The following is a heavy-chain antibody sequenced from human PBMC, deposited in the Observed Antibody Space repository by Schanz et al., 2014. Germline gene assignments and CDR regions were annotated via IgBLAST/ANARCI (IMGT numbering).Heavy chain of an antibody. D-gene: IGHD4-17*01. Sequence: QVQLVESGGGVVQPGRSLRLSCAAYGFTLSSYAMHWVRQAPGKGLEWVAVISYDGRNKYYADSVKGRFTISRDRFQNTLYLRMSSLRAEDTAVYYCARPRFDYGEVDYWGQGTLVTVSS. CDR3: ARPRFDYGEVDY. J-gene: IGHJ4*02. CDR2: ISYDGRNK. V-gene: IGHV3-30*14. CDR1: GFTLSSYA.